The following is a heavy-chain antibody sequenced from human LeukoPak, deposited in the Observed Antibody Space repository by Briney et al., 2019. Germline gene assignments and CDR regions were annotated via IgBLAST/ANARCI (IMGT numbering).Heavy chain of an antibody. V-gene: IGHV1-18*01. Sequence: ASVKVSCKASGYTFTSYGITWVRQAPGQGLEWMGRTSTNNGNTNYAQKFQGRVTMTTDTSTSTAHMELRSLRSDDTAVYYCARVGTDCSGGSCHWGQGTLVTVSS. CDR2: TSTNNGNT. J-gene: IGHJ4*02. CDR3: ARVGTDCSGGSCH. CDR1: GYTFTSYG. D-gene: IGHD2-15*01.